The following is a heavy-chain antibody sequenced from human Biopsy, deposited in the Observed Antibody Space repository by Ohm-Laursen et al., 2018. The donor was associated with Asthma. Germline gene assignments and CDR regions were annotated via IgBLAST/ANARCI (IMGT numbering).Heavy chain of an antibody. J-gene: IGHJ4*02. CDR2: ISYDGSNK. V-gene: IGHV3-30-3*01. Sequence: SLRLSCAASGFTFSSYAMHWVLQAPGKGLEWVAVISYDGSNKYYADSVKGRFTISRDNSKNTLYLQMNSLRAEDTAVYYCAKDRDYDILTGPPGFDYWGQGTLVTVSS. CDR1: GFTFSSYA. CDR3: AKDRDYDILTGPPGFDY. D-gene: IGHD3-9*01.